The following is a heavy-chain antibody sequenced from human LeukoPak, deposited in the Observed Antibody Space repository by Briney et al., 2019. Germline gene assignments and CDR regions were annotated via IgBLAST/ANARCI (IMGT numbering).Heavy chain of an antibody. J-gene: IGHJ5*02. CDR3: ARSIAAAGSRYNWFDP. D-gene: IGHD6-13*01. V-gene: IGHV3-30*02. CDR1: GFTFSSYG. Sequence: GGSLRLSCAASGFTFSSYGMHWVRQAPGKGLEWVAFIRYDGSNKYYADSVKGRFTISRDNSKNTLYLQMNSLRAEDTAVYYCARSIAAAGSRYNWFDPWGQGTLVTVSS. CDR2: IRYDGSNK.